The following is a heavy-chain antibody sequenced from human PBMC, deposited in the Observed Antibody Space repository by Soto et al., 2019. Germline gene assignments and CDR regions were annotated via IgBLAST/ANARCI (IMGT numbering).Heavy chain of an antibody. D-gene: IGHD6-13*01. Sequence: QVQLVQSGAEVKKPGSSVKVSCKASGGTFSSYAISWVRQAPGQGLEWMGGIIPIFGTANYAQKFQGRVTITADASTSTAYMELSSLRSEDTAVYYCAREGGYSSSWYKNWFDPWGQGTLVTVSS. CDR2: IIPIFGTA. J-gene: IGHJ5*02. CDR3: AREGGYSSSWYKNWFDP. V-gene: IGHV1-69*01. CDR1: GGTFSSYA.